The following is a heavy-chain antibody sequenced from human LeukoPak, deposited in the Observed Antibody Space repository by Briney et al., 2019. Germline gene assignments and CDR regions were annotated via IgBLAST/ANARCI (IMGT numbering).Heavy chain of an antibody. Sequence: ASVKVSCKASGYTFTSYGISWVRQAPGQGLEWMGWISAYNGNTNYAQKLQGRVTMTTDTSTSTAYMELRSLRSDDTAVYYCARSPHYDSSGYYKVNAFDIWGQGTMVTVSS. D-gene: IGHD3-22*01. CDR3: ARSPHYDSSGYYKVNAFDI. CDR2: ISAYNGNT. V-gene: IGHV1-18*01. CDR1: GYTFTSYG. J-gene: IGHJ3*02.